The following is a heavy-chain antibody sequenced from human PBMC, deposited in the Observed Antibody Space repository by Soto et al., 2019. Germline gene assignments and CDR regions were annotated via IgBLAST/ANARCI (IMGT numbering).Heavy chain of an antibody. J-gene: IGHJ6*02. D-gene: IGHD6-13*01. CDR1: GGSTSSYY. CDR3: ARVKLSSSWLREDYGMDV. CDR2: NSYSGST. Sequence: PSETLSLTCTVTGGSTSSYYWSWLRQPPGKGLEWIGYNSYSGSTDYNPSLKSRVTISVDTSKNQFSLKLSSATAADTAVYYCARVKLSSSWLREDYGMDVWGQGTTVTVSS. V-gene: IGHV4-59*08.